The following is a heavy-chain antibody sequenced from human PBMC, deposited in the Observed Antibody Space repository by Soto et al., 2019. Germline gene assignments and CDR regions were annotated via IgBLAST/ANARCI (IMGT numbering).Heavy chain of an antibody. Sequence: ASVNVSCKASGYTFTSYDINWVRQATGQGLEWMGWMNPNSGNTGYAQKFQGRVTMTRNTSISTAYMELSSLRSEDTAVYYCAREYSSSWWYYYYGMDVWGQGTTVTVSS. D-gene: IGHD6-13*01. CDR2: MNPNSGNT. J-gene: IGHJ6*02. V-gene: IGHV1-8*01. CDR1: GYTFTSYD. CDR3: AREYSSSWWYYYYGMDV.